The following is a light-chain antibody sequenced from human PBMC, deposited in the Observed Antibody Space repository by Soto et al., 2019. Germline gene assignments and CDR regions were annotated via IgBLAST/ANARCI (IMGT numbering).Light chain of an antibody. CDR3: QQYGSSGT. J-gene: IGKJ1*01. CDR2: GAS. Sequence: IVLTQSPGTLSLSPGERATLSCRASQSVSNNYLAWYQQKPGQAPRVLIYGASNRATGIPDRFSGSASGTDSTLTISRLEPEDFAVYYCQQYGSSGTFGQGTKVDIK. V-gene: IGKV3-20*01. CDR1: QSVSNNY.